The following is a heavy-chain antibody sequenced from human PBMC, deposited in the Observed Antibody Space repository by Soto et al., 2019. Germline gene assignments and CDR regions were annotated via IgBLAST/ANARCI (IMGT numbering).Heavy chain of an antibody. CDR1: GGSISSSSYY. J-gene: IGHJ4*02. CDR3: ARKLTSGWYVDY. CDR2: IYYSGST. D-gene: IGHD6-19*01. V-gene: IGHV4-39*01. Sequence: PSETLSLTCTVSGGSISSSSYYWGWIRQPPGKGLEWIGSIYYSGSTYYNPSLKSRVTISVDTSKNQFSLKLSSVTAADTAVYYCARKLTSGWYVDYWGQGTPVTVSS.